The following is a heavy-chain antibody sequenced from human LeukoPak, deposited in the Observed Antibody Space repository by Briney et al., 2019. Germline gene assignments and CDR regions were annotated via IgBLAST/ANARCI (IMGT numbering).Heavy chain of an antibody. V-gene: IGHV3-15*01. Sequence: PGGSLRLSCAASGFTFSNAWMSWVRQAPGKGLEWVGRIKSKTDGGTTDYAAPVKGRFTISRDDSKNTLYLQMNSLKTEDTAVYYCTTDDPITMIVVAAPAFDIWGQGTMVTVSS. CDR3: TTDDPITMIVVAAPAFDI. J-gene: IGHJ3*02. CDR1: GFTFSNAW. CDR2: IKSKTDGGTT. D-gene: IGHD3-22*01.